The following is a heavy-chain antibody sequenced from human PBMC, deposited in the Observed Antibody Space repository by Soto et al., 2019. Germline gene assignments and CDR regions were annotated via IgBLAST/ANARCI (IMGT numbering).Heavy chain of an antibody. CDR2: IYYSGST. D-gene: IGHD6-19*01. CDR1: GGSISSRSYY. CDR3: GLQWLKMNWFDP. Sequence: QLQLQESGPGLVKPSETLSLTCTVSGGSISSRSYYWGWIRQPPGKGLEWIGSIYYSGSTYYNPSLKSRVTISVNTSKNQFPLKLSSVTAADTAGYYCGLQWLKMNWFDPWGQGTLVTVSS. J-gene: IGHJ5*02. V-gene: IGHV4-39*01.